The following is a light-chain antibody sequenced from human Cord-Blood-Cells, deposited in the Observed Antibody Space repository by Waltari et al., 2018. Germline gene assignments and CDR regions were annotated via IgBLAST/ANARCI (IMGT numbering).Light chain of an antibody. V-gene: IGLV2-14*03. J-gene: IGLJ3*02. CDR2: DVS. CDR1: SSDVGGYNY. Sequence: QSALTQPASVSGSPGQSITISCTGTSSDVGGYNYVSWYQKHPGKAPKLMIYDVSNRPSGVSNRFSGSTSGNTASLTISGLQAEDEADYYCSSYTSSSTWVFGGGTKLTVL. CDR3: SSYTSSSTWV.